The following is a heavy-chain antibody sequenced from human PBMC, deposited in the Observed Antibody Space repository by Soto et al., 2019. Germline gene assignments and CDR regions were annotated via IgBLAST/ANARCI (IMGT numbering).Heavy chain of an antibody. CDR1: RYTLTELS. D-gene: IGHD3-10*01. Sequence: ASVKVSCKVSRYTLTELSMHWVRQATGQGLEWMGWMNPNSGNTGYAQKFQGRVTMTRNTSISTAYMELSSLRSEDTAVYYCARLDVTGAFDIWGQGTMVTVSS. CDR2: MNPNSGNT. V-gene: IGHV1-8*01. CDR3: ARLDVTGAFDI. J-gene: IGHJ3*02.